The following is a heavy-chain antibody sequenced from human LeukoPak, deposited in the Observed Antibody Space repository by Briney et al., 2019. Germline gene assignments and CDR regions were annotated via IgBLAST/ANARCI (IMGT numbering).Heavy chain of an antibody. V-gene: IGHV1-2*02. CDR3: ARGAITMVRGTLTYDY. D-gene: IGHD3-10*01. CDR2: INPNSGGT. Sequence: ASVKVSCKASGYTFTRYGMSWVRQAPGQGLEWMGWINPNSGGTNYAQKFQGRVTMTRDTSISTAYMELSRLRSDDTAVYYCARGAITMVRGTLTYDYWGQGTLVTVSS. J-gene: IGHJ4*02. CDR1: GYTFTRYG.